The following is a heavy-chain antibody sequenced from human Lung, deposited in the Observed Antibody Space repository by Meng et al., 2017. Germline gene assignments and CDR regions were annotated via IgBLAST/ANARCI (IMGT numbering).Heavy chain of an antibody. V-gene: IGHV1-46*01. Sequence: SVKVSCKASGYTFTSYYMHWVRQPPGQGLEWMGIINPSGGSTSYAQKFQGRVTMTRDTSTSTVYMELSSLRSEDTAVYYCARGGGSYYRVLYYYYGMDVWGQGTMVTVSS. CDR3: ARGGGSYYRVLYYYYGMDV. CDR2: INPSGGST. CDR1: GYTFTSYY. D-gene: IGHD1-26*01. J-gene: IGHJ6*02.